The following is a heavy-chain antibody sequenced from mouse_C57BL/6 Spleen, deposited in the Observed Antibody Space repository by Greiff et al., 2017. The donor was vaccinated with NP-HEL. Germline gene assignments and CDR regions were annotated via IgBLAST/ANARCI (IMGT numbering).Heavy chain of an antibody. CDR1: GYTFTSYW. D-gene: IGHD2-5*01. CDR3: AREGDYSNYPDY. CDR2: IHPNSGST. Sequence: VQLQQPGAELVKPGASVKLSCKASGYTFTSYWMHWVKQRPGQGLEWIGMIHPNSGSTNYNEKFKSKATLTVDKSSSTAYMQLSSLTSEDSAVYYCAREGDYSNYPDYWGQGTTLTVSS. J-gene: IGHJ2*01. V-gene: IGHV1-64*01.